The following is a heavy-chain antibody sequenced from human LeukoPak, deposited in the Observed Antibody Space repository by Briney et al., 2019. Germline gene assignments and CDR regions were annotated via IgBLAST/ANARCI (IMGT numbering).Heavy chain of an antibody. CDR1: GFTFSSYG. D-gene: IGHD5-18*01. Sequence: GGSLRLSCAASGFTFSSYGMHWVRQAPGKGLEWVAFIRYDGGNKYYADSVKGRFTISRDNSKNTLYLQMNSLRAEDTAVYYCALGQLWDFDYWGQGTLVTVSS. V-gene: IGHV3-30*02. J-gene: IGHJ4*02. CDR3: ALGQLWDFDY. CDR2: IRYDGGNK.